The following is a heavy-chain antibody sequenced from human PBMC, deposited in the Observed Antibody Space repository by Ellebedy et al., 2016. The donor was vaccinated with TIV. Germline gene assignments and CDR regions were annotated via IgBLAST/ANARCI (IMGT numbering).Heavy chain of an antibody. Sequence: SETLSLTXTVSGYSIDSGYYWGCIRQSPRKGLEWIGSMHQSGSTNYNPSLQSRVTISIDTSKNQFSLNVNSVTAADTAVYYCASGGGVPSWGQGARVTVSS. CDR3: ASGGGVPS. D-gene: IGHD3-16*01. V-gene: IGHV4-38-2*02. CDR1: GYSIDSGYY. CDR2: MHQSGST. J-gene: IGHJ4*02.